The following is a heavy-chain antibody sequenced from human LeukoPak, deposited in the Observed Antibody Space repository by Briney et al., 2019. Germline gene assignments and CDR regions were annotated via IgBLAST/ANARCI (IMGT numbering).Heavy chain of an antibody. V-gene: IGHV1-2*02. CDR3: ARAGSIAAVGYFQH. D-gene: IGHD6-13*01. CDR2: INPNSGGT. J-gene: IGHJ1*01. CDR1: VYTFTGYY. Sequence: ASVKVSCKASVYTFTGYYMHWVRQAPGQGLEWMGWINPNSGGTNYAQKFQGRVTMTRDTSISTAYMELSRLRSDDTAVYYCARAGSIAAVGYFQHWGQGTLVTVSS.